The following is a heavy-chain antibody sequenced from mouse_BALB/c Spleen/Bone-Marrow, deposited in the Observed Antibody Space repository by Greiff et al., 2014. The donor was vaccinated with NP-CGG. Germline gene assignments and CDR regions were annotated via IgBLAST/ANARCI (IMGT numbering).Heavy chain of an antibody. D-gene: IGHD1-1*01. CDR3: AREGDYYGSSAY. Sequence: VQLQQSGPQLVRLGASVKISCKASGYSFTSYWMHWVKQRPGQGLEWIGMIDPSDSETRLNQKFKDKATLTVDKSSSTAYMQLSSPTSEDSAVYYCAREGDYYGSSAYWGQGTLVTVSA. CDR1: GYSFTSYW. CDR2: IDPSDSET. V-gene: IGHV1S127*01. J-gene: IGHJ3*01.